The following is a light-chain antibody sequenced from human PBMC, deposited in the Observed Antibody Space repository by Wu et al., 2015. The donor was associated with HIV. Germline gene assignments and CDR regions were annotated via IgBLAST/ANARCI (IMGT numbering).Light chain of an antibody. CDR3: QQYVSSPT. CDR2: ATS. J-gene: IGKJ5*01. Sequence: DILLTQSPGTLSLSPGERATLSCRASQSITSNYLAWYQQKPGQAPRLLVYATSNRATGIPDRISGSGSGTLFTLTISRLEPEDSAVYFCQQYVSSPTFGQGHGLEIK. V-gene: IGKV3-20*01. CDR1: QSITSNY.